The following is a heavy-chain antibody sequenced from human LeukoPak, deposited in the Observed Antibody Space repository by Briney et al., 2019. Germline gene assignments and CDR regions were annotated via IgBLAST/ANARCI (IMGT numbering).Heavy chain of an antibody. CDR3: ARAQGSGWYYFDY. CDR2: IIPILGIA. Sequence: SVKVSCKASGGTFSSYAISWVRQAPGQGLEWMGRIIPILGIANYAQKFQGRVTMTRDTSTSTVYMELSSLRSEDTAVYYCARAQGSGWYYFDYWGQGTLVTVSS. CDR1: GGTFSSYA. V-gene: IGHV1-69*04. D-gene: IGHD6-19*01. J-gene: IGHJ4*02.